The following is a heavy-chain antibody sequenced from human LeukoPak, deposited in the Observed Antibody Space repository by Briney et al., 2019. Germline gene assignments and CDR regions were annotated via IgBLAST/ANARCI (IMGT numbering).Heavy chain of an antibody. CDR1: GDFLTNSPYY. CDR2: INSSGST. J-gene: IGHJ1*01. V-gene: IGHV4-61*02. Sequence: PSETLSLTCTVSGDFLTNSPYYWSWIRQPAGKGLEWIGRINSSGSTNYNPSLMSRVTISIDASKSQFSLKLTSVTAADTAVYYCARGFSSAWYAEFFQHWGQGTLVAVSS. D-gene: IGHD6-19*01. CDR3: ARGFSSAWYAEFFQH.